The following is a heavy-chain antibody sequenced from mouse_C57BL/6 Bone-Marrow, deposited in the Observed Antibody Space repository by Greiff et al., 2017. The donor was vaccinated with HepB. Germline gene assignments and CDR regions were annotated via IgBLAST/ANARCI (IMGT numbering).Heavy chain of an antibody. CDR2: IYPGSGNT. Sequence: VQLQQSGAELVRPGASVKLSCKASGYTFTDYYINWVKQRPGQGLEWIARIYPGSGNTYYNEKFKGKATLTAEKSSSTAYMQLSSLTSEDSAVYFCARSVYYSNYDYYAMDYWGQGTSVTVSS. CDR1: GYTFTDYY. V-gene: IGHV1-76*01. D-gene: IGHD2-5*01. J-gene: IGHJ4*01. CDR3: ARSVYYSNYDYYAMDY.